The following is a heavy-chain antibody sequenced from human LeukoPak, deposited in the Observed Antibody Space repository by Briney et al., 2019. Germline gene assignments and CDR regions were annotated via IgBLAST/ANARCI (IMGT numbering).Heavy chain of an antibody. CDR3: AKEGWIRGYSYGHAFDY. CDR1: GFTFSISA. Sequence: PGGSLRLSCAASGFTFSISAMTWVRQAPGKGLEWVSTMSGSGTSTYYADSVKGRFSISRDNSKNTLYLQMNSLSAEDTAVYYCAKEGWIRGYSYGHAFDYWGQGTLVTVSS. J-gene: IGHJ4*02. D-gene: IGHD5-18*01. V-gene: IGHV3-23*01. CDR2: MSGSGTST.